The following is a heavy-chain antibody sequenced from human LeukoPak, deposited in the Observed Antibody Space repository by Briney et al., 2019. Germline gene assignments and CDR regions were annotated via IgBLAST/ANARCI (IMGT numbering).Heavy chain of an antibody. V-gene: IGHV1-18*01. D-gene: IGHD1-26*01. CDR2: ISAYNGNT. CDR1: GYTFTEYA. J-gene: IGHJ6*03. Sequence: ASVKVSCKASGYTFTEYAMHWVRLAPGHGLEWMGWISAYNGNTNYAQKLQGRVTMTTDTSTSTAYMELRSLRSDDTAVYYCARTGGLDYMDVWGKGTTVTVSS. CDR3: ARTGGLDYMDV.